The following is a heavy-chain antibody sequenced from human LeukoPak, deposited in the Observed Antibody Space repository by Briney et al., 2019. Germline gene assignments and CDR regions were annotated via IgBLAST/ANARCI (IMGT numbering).Heavy chain of an antibody. D-gene: IGHD1-1*01. CDR2: FDPEDGET. V-gene: IGHV1-24*01. CDR1: GYTLTELS. J-gene: IGHJ4*02. Sequence: ATVKVSCKVSGYTLTELSMHWVRQAPGKGLEWMGGFDPEDGETIYAQKFQGRVTMTEDTSKDTAYMELCSLRSEDTAVYYCATDPQTGNFDYWGQGTLVTVSS. CDR3: ATDPQTGNFDY.